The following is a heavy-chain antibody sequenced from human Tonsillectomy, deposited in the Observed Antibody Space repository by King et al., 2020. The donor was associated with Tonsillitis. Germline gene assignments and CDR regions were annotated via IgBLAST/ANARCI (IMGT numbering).Heavy chain of an antibody. D-gene: IGHD4-17*01. Sequence: VQLVESGGGLIQPGGSLRLSCAASGFTFSSYGMNWVRQAPGKGLEWVSYISSSSSTTYYADSVKGRFTISRDNAKNSLCLQMNSLRAEDTAVYYCASYRHTVTSGDYWGQETLVTVSS. V-gene: IGHV3-48*04. CDR3: ASYRHTVTSGDY. CDR2: ISSSSSTT. CDR1: GFTFSSYG. J-gene: IGHJ4*02.